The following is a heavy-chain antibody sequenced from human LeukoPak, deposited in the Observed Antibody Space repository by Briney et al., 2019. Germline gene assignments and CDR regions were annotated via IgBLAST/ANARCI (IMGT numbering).Heavy chain of an antibody. D-gene: IGHD6-13*01. Sequence: GSLRLSCAASGFTFGSSAMSWVRQAPGKGPEWVSTFSRSGPDTYYADAVKGRFTIFRDNSKNTLYLQMNSLRAEDTAVYYCAKGSLGSWYYFDYWGQGTLVTVSS. CDR1: GFTFGSSA. CDR2: FSRSGPDT. J-gene: IGHJ4*02. CDR3: AKGSLGSWYYFDY. V-gene: IGHV3-23*01.